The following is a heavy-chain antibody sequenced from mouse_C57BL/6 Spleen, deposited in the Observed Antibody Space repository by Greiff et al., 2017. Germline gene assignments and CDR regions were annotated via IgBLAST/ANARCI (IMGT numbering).Heavy chain of an antibody. V-gene: IGHV1-5*01. D-gene: IGHD1-1*01. Sequence: VQLKQSGTVLARPGASVKMSCKTSGYTFTSYWMHWVKQRPGQGLEWIGAIYPGNSDTSYNQKFKGKAKLTAVTSASTAYMELSSLTNEDSAVYFCTRVPGYGSSYFWYFDVWGTGTTVTVSS. J-gene: IGHJ1*03. CDR2: IYPGNSDT. CDR3: TRVPGYGSSYFWYFDV. CDR1: GYTFTSYW.